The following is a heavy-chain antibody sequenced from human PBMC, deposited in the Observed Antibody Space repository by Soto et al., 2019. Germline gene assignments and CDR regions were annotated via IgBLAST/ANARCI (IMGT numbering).Heavy chain of an antibody. D-gene: IGHD3-22*01. Sequence: GGSLRLSCGASGFTVSGNSLSWVRQAPGKGLEWVSYISSSSSYTNYADSVKGRFTISRDNAKNSLYLQMNSLRAEDTAVYYCATGQYYYDSGAYYYSWGQGTLVTVSS. CDR3: ATGQYYYDSGAYYYS. CDR2: ISSSSSYT. CDR1: GFTVSGNS. V-gene: IGHV3-11*03. J-gene: IGHJ4*02.